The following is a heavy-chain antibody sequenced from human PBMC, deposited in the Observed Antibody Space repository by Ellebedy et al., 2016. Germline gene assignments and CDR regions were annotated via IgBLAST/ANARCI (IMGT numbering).Heavy chain of an antibody. D-gene: IGHD5-18*01. J-gene: IGHJ6*02. CDR1: GGSISSYY. Sequence: SETLSLTXTVSGGSISSYYWSWIRQPPGKGLEWIGYIYYSGSTNYNPSLKSRVTISVDTSKNQFSLKLSSVTAADTAVYYCARESEGRDYTAMVTRYYGMDVWGQGTTVTVSS. CDR3: ARESEGRDYTAMVTRYYGMDV. V-gene: IGHV4-59*01. CDR2: IYYSGST.